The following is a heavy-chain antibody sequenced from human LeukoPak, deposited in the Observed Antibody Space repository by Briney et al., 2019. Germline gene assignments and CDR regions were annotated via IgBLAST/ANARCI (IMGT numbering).Heavy chain of an antibody. CDR1: GGSISTSNW. Sequence: PSETLSLTCVVSGGSISTSNWWSWVRQPPGKGLEWIGEIHHSGTTNYNPSLKSRVTISVDKSKNQFSLKLSSVTAADTAVYYCARIIYSYGYWYFDYWGQGTLVTVSS. J-gene: IGHJ4*02. D-gene: IGHD5-18*01. CDR3: ARIIYSYGYWYFDY. V-gene: IGHV4-4*02. CDR2: IHHSGTT.